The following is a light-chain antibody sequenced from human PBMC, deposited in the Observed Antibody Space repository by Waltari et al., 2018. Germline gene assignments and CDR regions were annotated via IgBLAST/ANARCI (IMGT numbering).Light chain of an antibody. Sequence: QSALTQPRSVSGSPGQSVTISCTGTSTDVGSYKYVSWYQHHPGKAPNLMIYDVTQRPTGVPDRFSGSKSGNTASLTISGLQAEDEADYYCCSYSGTYAWVFGGGTKLTVL. J-gene: IGLJ3*02. CDR2: DVT. CDR3: CSYSGTYAWV. V-gene: IGLV2-11*01. CDR1: STDVGSYKY.